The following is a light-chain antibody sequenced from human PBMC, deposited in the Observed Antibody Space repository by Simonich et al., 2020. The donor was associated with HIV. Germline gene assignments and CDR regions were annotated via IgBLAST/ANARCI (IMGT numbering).Light chain of an antibody. CDR3: QSADNSGTYRA. Sequence: SYELTQPPLVSVSPGQTARITCPGDALPKQYAYWYQQKPGKAPVLVIYKDSERPSGIPERCSGSSSGTTVTLTISGVQAEDEADYYCQSADNSGTYRAFGGGTKLTVL. V-gene: IGLV3-25*03. CDR2: KDS. J-gene: IGLJ3*02. CDR1: ALPKQY.